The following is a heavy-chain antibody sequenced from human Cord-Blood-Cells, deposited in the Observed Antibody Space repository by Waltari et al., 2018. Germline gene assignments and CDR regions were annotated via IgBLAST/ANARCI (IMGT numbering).Heavy chain of an antibody. Sequence: QLQLQESGPGLVKPSETLSLTCTVSGGSISSSSYYWGWIRQPPGKGLEWIGSIYYSGSTHYNPSLKSRATISVDTSKNQFSLKLSSVTAADTAVYYCARSYYDFWSGYRYYNWFDPWGQGTLVTVSS. CDR1: GGSISSSSYY. CDR2: IYYSGST. D-gene: IGHD3-3*01. J-gene: IGHJ5*02. V-gene: IGHV4-39*01. CDR3: ARSYYDFWSGYRYYNWFDP.